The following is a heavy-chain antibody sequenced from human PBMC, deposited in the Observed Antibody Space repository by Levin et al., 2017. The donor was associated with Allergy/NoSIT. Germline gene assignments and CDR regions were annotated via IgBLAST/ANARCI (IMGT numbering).Heavy chain of an antibody. D-gene: IGHD5-24*01. Sequence: GGSLRLSCKGSGYSFTSYWIGWVRQMPGKGLEWMGIIYPGDSDTRYSPSFQGQVTISADKSISTAYLQWSSLKASDTAMYYCARRGYNNYWYFDLWGRGTLVTVSS. CDR2: IYPGDSDT. CDR3: ARRGYNNYWYFDL. CDR1: GYSFTSYW. J-gene: IGHJ2*01. V-gene: IGHV5-51*01.